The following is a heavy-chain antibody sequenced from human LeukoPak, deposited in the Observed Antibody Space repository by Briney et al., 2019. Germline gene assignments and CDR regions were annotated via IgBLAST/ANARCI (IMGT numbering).Heavy chain of an antibody. V-gene: IGHV1-46*01. J-gene: IGHJ6*03. D-gene: IGHD2-15*01. CDR2: INPSGGST. Sequence: ASVKVSCKASGYTFTSYYMHWVRQAPGQGLEWMGIINPSGGSTSYAQKFQGRVTMTRDMSTSTVYMELSSLRSEDTAVYYCARVVVVDIVVVISATGHYYMDVWGKGTTVTVSS. CDR3: ARVVVVDIVVVISATGHYYMDV. CDR1: GYTFTSYY.